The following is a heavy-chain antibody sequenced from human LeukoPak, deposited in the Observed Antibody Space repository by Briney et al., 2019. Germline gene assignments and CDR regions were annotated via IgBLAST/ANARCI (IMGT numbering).Heavy chain of an antibody. CDR1: GFTFDSYA. V-gene: IGHV3-23*01. CDR3: AKDLGRYRNNYFDY. CDR2: ISGSGGGT. J-gene: IGHJ4*02. Sequence: GGSLRLSCAASGFTFDSYAMSWVRQAPEKGLEWVATISGSGGGTYYADSVKGRFTISRDDSKNTLYLQMNSLRAEDTAVYYCAKDLGRYRNNYFDYWGQGTLVTVSS. D-gene: IGHD1-26*01.